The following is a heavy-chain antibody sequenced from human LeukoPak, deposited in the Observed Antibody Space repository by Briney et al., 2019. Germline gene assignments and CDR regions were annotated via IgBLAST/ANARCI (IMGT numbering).Heavy chain of an antibody. V-gene: IGHV3-9*01. CDR1: GFTFDDYA. CDR2: ISWNSGSI. D-gene: IGHD6-13*01. Sequence: GGSLRLSCAASGFTFDDYAMHWVRQAPVKDLEWVSGISWNSGSIGYADSVKGRFTISRDNAKNSLYLQMNSLRAEDTALYYCAKDISLSIAAAGFDYWGQGTLVTVSS. J-gene: IGHJ4*02. CDR3: AKDISLSIAAAGFDY.